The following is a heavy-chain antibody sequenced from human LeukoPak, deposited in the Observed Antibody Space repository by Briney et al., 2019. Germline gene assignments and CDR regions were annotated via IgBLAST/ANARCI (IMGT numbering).Heavy chain of an antibody. CDR3: AGPLWFGELLYGAFDI. V-gene: IGHV1-69*04. Sequence: GASVKVSCKASGGTFSSYAISWVRQAPGQGLEWMGRIIPILGIANYAQKFQGRVTITADKSTSTAYMELSSLRSEDTAVYYCAGPLWFGELLYGAFDIWGQGTMVTVSS. J-gene: IGHJ3*02. D-gene: IGHD3-10*01. CDR1: GGTFSSYA. CDR2: IIPILGIA.